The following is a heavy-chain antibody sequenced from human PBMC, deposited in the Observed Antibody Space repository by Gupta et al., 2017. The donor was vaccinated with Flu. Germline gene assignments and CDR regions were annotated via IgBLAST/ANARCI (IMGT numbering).Heavy chain of an antibody. CDR2: IKTDSEGATT. Sequence: KVWISWVRQAPGKGREWIARIKTDSEGATTDYAAPLRGRFTISRDESKSTSYLQINGLKIEDTGLYFGVGDPDFMPHWGQGTRGTVSS. CDR3: VGDPDFMPH. V-gene: IGHV3-15*01. D-gene: IGHD2-2*01. CDR1: KVW. J-gene: IGHJ4*02.